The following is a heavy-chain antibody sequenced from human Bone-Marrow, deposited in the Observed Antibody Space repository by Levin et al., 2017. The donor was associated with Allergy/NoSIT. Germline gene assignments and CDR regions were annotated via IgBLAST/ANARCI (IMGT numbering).Heavy chain of an antibody. D-gene: IGHD2-2*01. CDR1: GGSFSGYY. V-gene: IGHV4-34*01. J-gene: IGHJ6*02. CDR2: INHSGST. Sequence: SQTLSLTCAVYGGSFSGYYWSWIRQPPGKGLEWIGEINHSGSTNYNPSLKSRVTISVDTSKNQFSLKLSSVTAADTAVYYCARVGCSSTSCYYYYYGMDVWGQGTTVTVSS. CDR3: ARVGCSSTSCYYYYYGMDV.